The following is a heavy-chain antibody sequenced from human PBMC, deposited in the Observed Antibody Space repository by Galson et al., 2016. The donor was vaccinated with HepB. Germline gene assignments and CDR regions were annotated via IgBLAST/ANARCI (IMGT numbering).Heavy chain of an antibody. CDR2: IYSRGDT. Sequence: SLRLSCAASGFTVYGNYMSWVRQAPGKGLEWVSMIYSRGDTYYADSVKGRFTISRDFSKNTVSLQIDSLTAEDTALYSCARVVGFWNGYSYFFHGLDVWGQGTTVTVSS. D-gene: IGHD3-3*01. J-gene: IGHJ6*02. CDR1: GFTVYGNY. V-gene: IGHV3-53*01. CDR3: ARVVGFWNGYSYFFHGLDV.